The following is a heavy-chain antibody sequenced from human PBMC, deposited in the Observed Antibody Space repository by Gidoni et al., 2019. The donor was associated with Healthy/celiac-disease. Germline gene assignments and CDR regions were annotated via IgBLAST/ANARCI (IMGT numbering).Heavy chain of an antibody. D-gene: IGHD3-3*01. CDR1: GFSLSHARMG. CDR2: IFSNDEK. Sequence: QVTLKESGPVLVKPTETLTLTCTVSGFSLSHARMGVSWIRQPPGKALEWLAHIFSNDEKSYSTSLKSRLTISKDTSKSQVVLTMTNMDPVDTATYYCARIPNYDFWSGYARDYYYYYGMDVWGQGTTVTVSS. J-gene: IGHJ6*02. CDR3: ARIPNYDFWSGYARDYYYYYGMDV. V-gene: IGHV2-26*01.